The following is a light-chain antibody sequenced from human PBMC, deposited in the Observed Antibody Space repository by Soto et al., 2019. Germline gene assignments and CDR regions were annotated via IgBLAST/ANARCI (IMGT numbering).Light chain of an antibody. CDR2: DDN. J-gene: IGLJ1*01. CDR1: RSNIGGNS. CDR3: GSWDSSLSAYV. Sequence: QSVLTQPPSVSAAPGQKVTISCSETRSNIGGNSVSWYQQLPGTAPKLLIYDDNKRPAGIPDRFSGSKSGTSATLGITGFQTGDEADYYCGSWDSSLSAYVFGTGTKVTVL. V-gene: IGLV1-51*01.